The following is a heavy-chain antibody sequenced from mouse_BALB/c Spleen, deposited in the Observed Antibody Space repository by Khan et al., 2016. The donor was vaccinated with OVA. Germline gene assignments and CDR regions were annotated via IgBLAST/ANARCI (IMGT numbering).Heavy chain of an antibody. Sequence: QVQLKESGPGLVAPSQSLSITCTVSGFSLSRYNIHWVRQPPGKGLEWLGMIWGGGGTDYNSTLKIRLSISKDNSKSQVCLKMNSLQTDDTAMYYGARAYYRYDGYYAMDYWGQGTSVTVSS. V-gene: IGHV2-6-4*01. CDR1: GFSLSRYN. D-gene: IGHD2-14*01. CDR2: IWGGGGT. J-gene: IGHJ4*01. CDR3: ARAYYRYDGYYAMDY.